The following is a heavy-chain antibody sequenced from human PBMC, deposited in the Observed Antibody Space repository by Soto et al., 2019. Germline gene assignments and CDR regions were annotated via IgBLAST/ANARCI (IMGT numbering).Heavy chain of an antibody. CDR2: INPNSGGT. D-gene: IGHD6-13*01. V-gene: IGHV1-2*02. CDR1: GYTFTGYY. Sequence: GASVKVSCKASGYTFTGYYMHWVRQAPGQGLEWMGWINPNSGGTNYAQKFQGRVTMTRDTSISTAFMELSRLRSDDTAVYYCARVAGLGDSSSSRKYYYYGMDVWGQGTTVTVS. J-gene: IGHJ6*02. CDR3: ARVAGLGDSSSSRKYYYYGMDV.